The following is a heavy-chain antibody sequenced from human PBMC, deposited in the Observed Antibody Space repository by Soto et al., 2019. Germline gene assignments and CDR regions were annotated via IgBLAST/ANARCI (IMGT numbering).Heavy chain of an antibody. D-gene: IGHD6-6*01. CDR3: AAEKAIAADDAFDI. CDR1: GFTFTSST. J-gene: IGHJ3*02. Sequence: GASVKVSCKASGFTFTSSTMQWVRQARGQRLEWIGWIVVGSGNTNYAQKFQERVTITRDMSTSTAYMELSSLRSEDTAVYYCAAEKAIAADDAFDIWVQGTMVTVSS. V-gene: IGHV1-58*02. CDR2: IVVGSGNT.